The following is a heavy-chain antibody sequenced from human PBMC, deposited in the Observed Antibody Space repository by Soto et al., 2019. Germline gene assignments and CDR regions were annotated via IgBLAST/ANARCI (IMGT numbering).Heavy chain of an antibody. J-gene: IGHJ4*02. V-gene: IGHV3-53*01. D-gene: IGHD3-10*01. CDR1: GFTVSNNY. Sequence: EVQLVESGGGLIQPGGSLRLSCAVSGFTVSNNYMSWVRQAPGKGLEGVSVIYSGGYTAYGDSVKGRFTISRDNSKNTLNPQRNTLGRGDPAWYSCGAPPGGGGYWGQGTLVTVSS. CDR3: GAPPGGGGY. CDR2: IYSGGYT.